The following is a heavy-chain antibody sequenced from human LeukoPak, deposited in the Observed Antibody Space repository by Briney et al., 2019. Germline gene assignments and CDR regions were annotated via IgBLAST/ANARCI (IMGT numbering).Heavy chain of an antibody. J-gene: IGHJ5*02. CDR1: GGSISSGDYF. CDR3: ARGYDFWSGYYGS. D-gene: IGHD3-3*01. CDR2: LYYSGST. V-gene: IGHV4-30-4*08. Sequence: SQTLSLTCTVSGGSISSGDYFWTWIRQPPGKGLEWIGFLYYSGSTYYNPSLKSRLTISIDTSRNQFSLKLSSVTAADTAVYYCARGYDFWSGYYGSWGQGTLVTVSS.